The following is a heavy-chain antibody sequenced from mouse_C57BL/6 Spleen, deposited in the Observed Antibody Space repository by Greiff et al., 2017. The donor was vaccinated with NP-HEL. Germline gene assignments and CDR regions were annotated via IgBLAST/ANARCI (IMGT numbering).Heavy chain of an antibody. Sequence: QVQLQQSGPGLVAPSQSLSITCTVSGFSLTSYAISWVRQPPGKGLEWLGVIWTGGGTNYNSALNSRLSISKDNSKSQVFLKMNSLQTYDTARYYCARNSYYYGSSSWFAYWGQGTLVTVSA. CDR3: ARNSYYYGSSSWFAY. CDR2: IWTGGGT. D-gene: IGHD1-1*01. J-gene: IGHJ3*01. V-gene: IGHV2-9-1*01. CDR1: GFSLTSYA.